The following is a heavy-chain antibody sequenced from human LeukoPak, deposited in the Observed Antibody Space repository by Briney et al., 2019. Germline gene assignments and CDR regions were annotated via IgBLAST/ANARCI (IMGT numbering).Heavy chain of an antibody. CDR2: IKQDGGEK. CDR3: ARDKYFDSTTYYPRFDY. Sequence: GGSLRLSCAASGFTFSSYWMSWVRQAPGKGLEWVADIKQDGGEKYYVDSVKGRFTISRDNAKTSLYLQMSRLRAEDTAVYYCARDKYFDSTTYYPRFDYWGQGILVTVSS. V-gene: IGHV3-7*04. CDR1: GFTFSSYW. D-gene: IGHD3-22*01. J-gene: IGHJ4*02.